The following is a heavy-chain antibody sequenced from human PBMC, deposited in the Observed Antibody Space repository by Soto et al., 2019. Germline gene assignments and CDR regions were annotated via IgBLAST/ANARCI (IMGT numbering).Heavy chain of an antibody. CDR3: ARDGGGGAPTLMVLDY. CDR1: GGSISSGGYY. D-gene: IGHD1-26*01. V-gene: IGHV4-31*02. J-gene: IGHJ4*02. CDR2: IYYSGST. Sequence: SETLSLTCTISGGSISSGGYYWSWIRQHPVKGLEWIGYIYYSGSTYYNPSLKSRVTISVDTSKNQFSLKLSSVTAADTAVYYCARDGGGGAPTLMVLDYWGQGTLVTVS.